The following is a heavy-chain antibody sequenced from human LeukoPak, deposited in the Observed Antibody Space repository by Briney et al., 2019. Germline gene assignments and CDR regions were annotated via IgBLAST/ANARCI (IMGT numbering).Heavy chain of an antibody. J-gene: IGHJ3*02. CDR3: AKGQWLVNDAFNI. CDR1: GGSISSYH. Sequence: PSETLSLTCTVSGGSISSYHWSWIRQPPGKGLEWIGYIYYSGSTNYNPSLMSRVTISVDTSKNQFSLQLNSVTPEDTAVYYCAKGQWLVNDAFNIWGQGTMVTVSS. D-gene: IGHD6-19*01. V-gene: IGHV4-59*12. CDR2: IYYSGST.